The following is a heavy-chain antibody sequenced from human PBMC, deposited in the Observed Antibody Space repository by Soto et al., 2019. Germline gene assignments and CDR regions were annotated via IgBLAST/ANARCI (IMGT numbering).Heavy chain of an antibody. J-gene: IGHJ4*02. Sequence: GGALRLSFAASWFPLISYAISWVPQAPGKGLEWVSAISGSGGSTYYADSVKGRFTISRDNSKNTLYLQMNSLRAEDTAVYYCAKEGRSGSFDYWGQGTLVTVSS. CDR3: AKEGRSGSFDY. CDR2: ISGSGGST. D-gene: IGHD4-17*01. V-gene: IGHV3-23*01. CDR1: WFPLISYA.